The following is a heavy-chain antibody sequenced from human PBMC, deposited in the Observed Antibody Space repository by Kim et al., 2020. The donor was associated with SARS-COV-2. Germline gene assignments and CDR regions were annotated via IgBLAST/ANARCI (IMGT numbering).Heavy chain of an antibody. J-gene: IGHJ4*02. CDR2: INPNSGGT. D-gene: IGHD5-12*01. V-gene: IGHV1-2*02. CDR3: ARDPSSLGWLQSLGASPALYFDY. Sequence: ASVKVSCKASGYTFTGYYMHWVRQAPGQGLEWMGWINPNSGGTNYAQKFQGRVTMTRDTSNSTAYMELSRLRSDDTAVYYCARDPSSLGWLQSLGASPALYFDYWGQGTLVTVSS. CDR1: GYTFTGYY.